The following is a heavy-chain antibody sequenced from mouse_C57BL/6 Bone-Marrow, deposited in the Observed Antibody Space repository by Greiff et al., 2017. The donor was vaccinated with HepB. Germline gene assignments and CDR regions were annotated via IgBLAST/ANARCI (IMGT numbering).Heavy chain of an antibody. V-gene: IGHV1-63*01. D-gene: IGHD1-1*01. CDR1: GYTFTNYW. CDR2: IYPGGGYT. J-gene: IGHJ1*03. CDR3: ARGVVADYWYFDV. Sequence: QVQLQQPGAELVRPGSSVKMSCKASGYTFTNYWIGWAKQRPGHGLEWIGDIYPGGGYTNYNEKFKGKATLTADKSSSTAYMQFSSLTSEDSAIYYCARGVVADYWYFDVWGTGTTVTVSS.